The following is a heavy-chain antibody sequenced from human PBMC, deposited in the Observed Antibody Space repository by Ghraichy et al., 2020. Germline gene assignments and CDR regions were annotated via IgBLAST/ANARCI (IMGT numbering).Heavy chain of an antibody. Sequence: GGSLRLSCAASGFTFSNYPMAWVRQAPGKGLEWVSVISYSGNDAYYADSVKGRFTISRDNSKSTVYLQMNSLRAEDTAVFYCVKGQWSLEVAIDPYDFWGQGTLVTVS. D-gene: IGHD3-22*01. V-gene: IGHV3-23*01. CDR2: ISYSGNDA. CDR1: GFTFSNYP. CDR3: VKGQWSLEVAIDPYDF. J-gene: IGHJ4*02.